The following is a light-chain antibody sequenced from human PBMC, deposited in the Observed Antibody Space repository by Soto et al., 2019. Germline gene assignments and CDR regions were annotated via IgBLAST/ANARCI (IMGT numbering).Light chain of an antibody. Sequence: DLQMTQSPSSVSASVGDRVTITCRASQGISNWLAWYQQKPGKAPKLLVSAASNLQSGVPSRFSGSGSGTDFTLTISSLQPEDSATYYCQQANNFPRTFGQGTKVEIK. CDR1: QGISNW. J-gene: IGKJ1*01. CDR2: AAS. CDR3: QQANNFPRT. V-gene: IGKV1-12*01.